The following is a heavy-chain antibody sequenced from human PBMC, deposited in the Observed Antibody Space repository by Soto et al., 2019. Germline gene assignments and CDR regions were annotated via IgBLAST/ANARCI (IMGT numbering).Heavy chain of an antibody. D-gene: IGHD1-1*01. J-gene: IGHJ6*02. V-gene: IGHV5-10-1*01. CDR1: GYSFTNHL. Sequence: GESLKISCKASGYSFTNHLITWVRQVPGRGLEWMGRIAPGDSDTRYNPSFQGHVTLSTDRSISTVYLQWSSLKASDTAIYFCARQLPGKLDVWGQGTTVTVPS. CDR3: ARQLPGKLDV. CDR2: IAPGDSDT.